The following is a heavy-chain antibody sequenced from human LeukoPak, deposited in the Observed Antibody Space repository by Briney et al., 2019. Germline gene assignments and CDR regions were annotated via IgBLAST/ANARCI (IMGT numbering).Heavy chain of an antibody. V-gene: IGHV3-30-3*01. CDR2: ISYDGSNK. CDR1: GFTFSSYA. J-gene: IGHJ6*02. Sequence: GGSLRLSCAASGFTFSSYAMHWVRQAPGKGLEWVAVISYDGSNKYYADSVKGRFTISRDNSKNTLYLQMNSLRAEDTAVYYCARDQVGDHGRSGYGMDVWGQGTRSPSP. CDR3: ARDQVGDHGRSGYGMDV. D-gene: IGHD4-17*01.